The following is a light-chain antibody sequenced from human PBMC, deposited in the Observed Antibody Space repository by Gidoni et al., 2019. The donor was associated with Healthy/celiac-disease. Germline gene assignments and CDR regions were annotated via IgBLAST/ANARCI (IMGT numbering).Light chain of an antibody. V-gene: IGLV1-44*01. CDR1: SSNIGSNT. CDR2: SNN. CDR3: AAWDDSLNGLV. J-gene: IGLJ3*02. Sequence: QSVLTQPPSASGTHGQRVTMSCSGSSSNIGSNTVNWYQQLPGTAPKLLIYSNNQRPSGVPDRFSGSKSGTSASLAISGLQSEDEADYYCAAWDDSLNGLVFGGGTKLTVL.